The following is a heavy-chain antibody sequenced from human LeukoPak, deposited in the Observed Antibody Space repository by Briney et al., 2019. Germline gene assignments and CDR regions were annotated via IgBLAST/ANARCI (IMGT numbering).Heavy chain of an antibody. J-gene: IGHJ5*02. CDR3: AREYGSGSSRRRFDP. D-gene: IGHD3-10*01. CDR2: IRYDGSNK. Sequence: PGGSLRLSCAASGFTFSSYGMHWVRQAPGKGLEWVAFIRYDGSNKYYADSVRGRFTISRDDSKNTLNLQMNSLRAEDTAVYYCAREYGSGSSRRRFDPWGQGTLVTVSS. V-gene: IGHV3-30*02. CDR1: GFTFSSYG.